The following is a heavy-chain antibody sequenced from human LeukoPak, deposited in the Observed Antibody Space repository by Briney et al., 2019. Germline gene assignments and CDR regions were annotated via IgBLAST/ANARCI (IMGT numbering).Heavy chain of an antibody. CDR1: GYTFTGYY. CDR3: ARDPDRRSDPYYDFWSGYSRNPSPGDY. Sequence: ASVKVSCKASGYTFTGYYMHWMRQAPGQGLEWMGWINPNSGGTNYAQKFQGRVTMTRDTSISTAYMELSRLRSDDTAVYYCARDPDRRSDPYYDFWSGYSRNPSPGDYWGQGTLVTVSS. V-gene: IGHV1-2*02. CDR2: INPNSGGT. D-gene: IGHD3-3*01. J-gene: IGHJ4*02.